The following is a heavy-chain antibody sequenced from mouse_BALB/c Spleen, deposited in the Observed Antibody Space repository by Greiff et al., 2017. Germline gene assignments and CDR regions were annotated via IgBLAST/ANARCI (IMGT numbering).Heavy chain of an antibody. V-gene: IGHV14-3*02. CDR3: ARGPRYFDV. CDR1: GFNIKDTY. CDR2: IDPANGNT. J-gene: IGHJ1*01. Sequence: VQLQQSGAELVKPGASVKLSCTASGFNIKDTYMDWVKQRPEQGLEWIGRIDPANGNTKYDPKFQGKATITADKSSNTAYLQLSSLTSEDTAVYYCARGPRYFDVWGAGTTVTVSS.